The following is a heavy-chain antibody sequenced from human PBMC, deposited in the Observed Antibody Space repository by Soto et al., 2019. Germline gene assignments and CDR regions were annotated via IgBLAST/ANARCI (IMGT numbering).Heavy chain of an antibody. J-gene: IGHJ4*02. CDR2: IYYSGST. D-gene: IGHD6-19*01. V-gene: IGHV4-59*12. Sequence: SETLSLTCTVSGGSISSYYWSWIRQPPGKGLEWIGYIYYSGSTNYNPSLKSRVTISVDTSKNQFSLKLSSVTAADTAVYYCARRYNSSGWYVDYWGQGTLVTVSS. CDR3: ARRYNSSGWYVDY. CDR1: GGSISSYY.